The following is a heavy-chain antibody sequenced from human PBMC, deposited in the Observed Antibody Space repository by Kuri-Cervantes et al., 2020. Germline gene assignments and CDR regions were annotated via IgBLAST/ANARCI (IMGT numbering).Heavy chain of an antibody. CDR2: IIPIFGTA. V-gene: IGHV1-69*06. D-gene: IGHD6-13*01. J-gene: IGHJ6*02. Sequence: SVKVSCKASGGTFSSYAISWVRQAPGQGLEWMGGIIPIFGTANYAQKFQGRVTITADKSTSTAYMELSSLRSEDTAVYYCARVIAAAGTLIFLTSSGLLGMDVWGQGTTVTVSS. CDR1: GGTFSSYA. CDR3: ARVIAAAGTLIFLTSSGLLGMDV.